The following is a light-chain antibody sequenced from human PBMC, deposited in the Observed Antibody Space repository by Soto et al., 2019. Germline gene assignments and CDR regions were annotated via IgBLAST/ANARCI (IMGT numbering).Light chain of an antibody. CDR3: QQYNNWPPIT. CDR2: AAS. Sequence: EIVMTQSPATLSVSPGERATLSCRASQSVSGNLAWYQQKPGQAPRLLIYAASTRATGIPARFSGSGSGTEFTLTISSLQSEDFAVYYCQQYNNWPPITFGPGTKSGYQT. V-gene: IGKV3-15*01. J-gene: IGKJ3*01. CDR1: QSVSGN.